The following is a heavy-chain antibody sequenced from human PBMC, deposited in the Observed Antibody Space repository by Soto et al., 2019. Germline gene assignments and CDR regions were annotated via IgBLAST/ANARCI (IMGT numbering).Heavy chain of an antibody. CDR3: ASEVSSTDGMDV. J-gene: IGHJ6*02. CDR2: IYYTGNT. D-gene: IGHD2-15*01. V-gene: IGHV4-39*01. Sequence: SETLSLTCTVSGDSSVSSSSYYWGWIRQPPGKGLEWIGSIYYTGNTFYSPSFRSRLIISVDTSKSQFSLKLRSATAADTATYYCASEVSSTDGMDVWGQGTTVTVSS. CDR1: GDSSVSSSSYY.